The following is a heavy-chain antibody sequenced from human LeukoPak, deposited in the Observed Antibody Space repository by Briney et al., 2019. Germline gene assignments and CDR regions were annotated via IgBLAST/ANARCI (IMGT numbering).Heavy chain of an antibody. V-gene: IGHV3-30-3*01. CDR3: ARDYYDSSGLLD. J-gene: IGHJ4*02. CDR2: MSYDGSNK. Sequence: GGSLRLSCAASGFTFSSYAMHWVRQAPGKGLEWVAVMSYDGSNKYYADSVKGRFTISRDNSKNTLYLQMNSLRAEDTAVYYCARDYYDSSGLLDWGQGTLVTVSS. D-gene: IGHD3-22*01. CDR1: GFTFSSYA.